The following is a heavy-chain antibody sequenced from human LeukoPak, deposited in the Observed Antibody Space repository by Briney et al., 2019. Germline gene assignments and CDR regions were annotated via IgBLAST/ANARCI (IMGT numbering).Heavy chain of an antibody. Sequence: SVKVSCNASRGTFSSYTISWVRQAPGQGLEWMGRIIPILGIANYAQKFQGRVTITADKSTSTAYMELSSLRSEDTAVYYCARDEDYYDSSGYYARWFDPWGQGTLVTVSS. J-gene: IGHJ5*02. CDR1: RGTFSSYT. CDR3: ARDEDYYDSSGYYARWFDP. V-gene: IGHV1-69*04. CDR2: IIPILGIA. D-gene: IGHD3-22*01.